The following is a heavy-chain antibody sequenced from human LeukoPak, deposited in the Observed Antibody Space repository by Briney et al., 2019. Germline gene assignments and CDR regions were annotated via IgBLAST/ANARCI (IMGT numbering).Heavy chain of an antibody. J-gene: IGHJ6*03. Sequence: SETLSLTCTVSGGSISNYYWSWIRQPPGKGLEWIGEINHSGSANYNPSLKSRVTISVDTSKNQFSLKLSSVTAADTAVYYCARPYGSGSYNSYYYYYMDVWGKGTTVTVSS. D-gene: IGHD3-10*01. CDR2: INHSGSA. CDR1: GGSISNYY. CDR3: ARPYGSGSYNSYYYYYMDV. V-gene: IGHV4-34*01.